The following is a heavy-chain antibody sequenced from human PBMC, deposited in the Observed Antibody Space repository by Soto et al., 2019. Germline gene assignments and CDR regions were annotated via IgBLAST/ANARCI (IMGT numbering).Heavy chain of an antibody. CDR3: ARGGYYDFWRITPGLGYYYYMDV. Sequence: GASLKVSCKASGYTFTSYGISWVRQAPGQGLEWMGWISAYNGNTNYAQKLQGRVTMTTDTSTSTAYMELRSLRSDDTAVYYCARGGYYDFWRITPGLGYYYYMDVWGKGTTVTISS. D-gene: IGHD3-3*01. CDR1: GYTFTSYG. V-gene: IGHV1-18*01. J-gene: IGHJ6*03. CDR2: ISAYNGNT.